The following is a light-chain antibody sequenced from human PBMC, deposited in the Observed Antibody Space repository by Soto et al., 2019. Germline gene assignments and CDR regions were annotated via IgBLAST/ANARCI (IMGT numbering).Light chain of an antibody. V-gene: IGLV2-23*02. Sequence: QSALTQPPSASGSPGQSVTISCTGTGSDVGGYNFVSWYQHHPGKAPKLMIFEVTKRPSGVSSRFSASKSGNTASLTISGVQAEDEADYYCCSYAGTTTWVFGGGTKLTVL. CDR3: CSYAGTTTWV. J-gene: IGLJ2*01. CDR1: GSDVGGYNF. CDR2: EVT.